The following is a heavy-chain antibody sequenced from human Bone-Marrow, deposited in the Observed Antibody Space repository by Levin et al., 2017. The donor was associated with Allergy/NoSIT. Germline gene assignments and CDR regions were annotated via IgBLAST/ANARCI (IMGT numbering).Heavy chain of an antibody. Sequence: PGGSLRLSCAASGFTFSYYWMHWVRQAPGKGLEWVSRIDPDGTTTTYADSVRGRFTISRDNAKNTLYLQMNSLRAEDTAVYYCAGDSSKPYWGQGTQVTVSS. CDR1: GFTFSYYW. CDR3: AGDSSKPY. CDR2: IDPDGTTT. V-gene: IGHV3-74*01. J-gene: IGHJ4*02.